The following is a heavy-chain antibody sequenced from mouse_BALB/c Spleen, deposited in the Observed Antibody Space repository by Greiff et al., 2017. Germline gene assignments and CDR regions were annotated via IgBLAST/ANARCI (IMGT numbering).Heavy chain of an antibody. CDR3: TTGVVGY. CDR2: IDPSDSYT. Sequence: QVQLQQPGAELVKPGASVKMSCKASGYTFTSYWMHWVKQRPGQGLEWIGVIDPSDSYTSYNQKFKGKATLTVDTSSSTAYMQLSSLTSEDSAVYYCTTGVVGYWGQGTLVTVSA. J-gene: IGHJ3*01. V-gene: IGHV1S127*01. D-gene: IGHD1-1*01. CDR1: GYTFTSYW.